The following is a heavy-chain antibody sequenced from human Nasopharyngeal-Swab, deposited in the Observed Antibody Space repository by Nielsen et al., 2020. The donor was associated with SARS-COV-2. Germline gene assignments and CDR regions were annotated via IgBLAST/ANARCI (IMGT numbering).Heavy chain of an antibody. V-gene: IGHV3-23*01. CDR2: ISGSGGST. CDR1: GFTFSSYA. Sequence: GESLKISCAASGFTFSSYAMSWVRPAPGKGLEWVSAISGSGGSTYYADSVKGRFTISRDNSKNTLYLQMNSLRAEDTAVYYCAKEPDFDFWSGYFDYWGQGTLVTVSS. CDR3: AKEPDFDFWSGYFDY. J-gene: IGHJ4*02. D-gene: IGHD3-3*01.